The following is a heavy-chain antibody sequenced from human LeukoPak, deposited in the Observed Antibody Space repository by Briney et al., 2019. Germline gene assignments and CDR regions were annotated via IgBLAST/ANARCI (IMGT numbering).Heavy chain of an antibody. J-gene: IGHJ4*02. CDR1: GGSISICY. Sequence: PSETLSLTCTVSGGSISICYWSWIRQPAGKGLEWIGRIYTSGSTNYNPSLKSRVTMSVDTSKNQFSLKLSSVTAADTAVYYCAREDYGGNSVGTGDFDYWGQGTLVTVSS. CDR2: IYTSGST. D-gene: IGHD4-23*01. CDR3: AREDYGGNSVGTGDFDY. V-gene: IGHV4-4*07.